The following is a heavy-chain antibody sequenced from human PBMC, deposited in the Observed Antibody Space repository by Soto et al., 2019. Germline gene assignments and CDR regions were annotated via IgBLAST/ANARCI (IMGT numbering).Heavy chain of an antibody. CDR3: AREKVPIYYYGMDV. CDR2: INPNSGGT. V-gene: IGHV1-2*02. Sequence: ASVKVSCKASGYIFTGYHMHWVRQAPGQGLEWMGWINPNSGGTKYAQKFQGRVTMTRDTSISTAYMELSSLRSDDTAVYYCAREKVPIYYYGMDVWGQGTTVTVSS. CDR1: GYIFTGYH. J-gene: IGHJ6*01. D-gene: IGHD2-2*01.